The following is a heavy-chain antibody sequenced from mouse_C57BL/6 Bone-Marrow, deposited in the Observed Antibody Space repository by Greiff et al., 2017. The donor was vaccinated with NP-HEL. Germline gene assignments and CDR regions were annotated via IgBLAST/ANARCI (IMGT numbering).Heavy chain of an antibody. V-gene: IGHV1-81*01. CDR3: ARCRYYYAMDY. CDR1: GYTFTSYG. J-gene: IGHJ4*01. Sequence: QVQLQQSGAELARPGASVKLSCKASGYTFTSYGISWVKQRTGQGLEWIGEIYPRSGNTYYNEKFKGKATLTADKSSSTAYMELRSLTSEDSAVYFCARCRYYYAMDYWGQGTSVTVSS. CDR2: IYPRSGNT.